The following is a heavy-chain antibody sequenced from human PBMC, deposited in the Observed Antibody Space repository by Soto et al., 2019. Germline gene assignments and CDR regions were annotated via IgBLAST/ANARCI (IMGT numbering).Heavy chain of an antibody. CDR1: GYTFTSYA. Sequence: GASVKVSCKASGYTFTSYAMHWVRQAPGQRLEWMGWINAGNGNTKYSQKFQGRVTITRDTSASTAYMELSSLRSEDTAVYYCARVDDFWSGYYSNWFDPWGQGTLVTVSS. J-gene: IGHJ5*02. V-gene: IGHV1-3*01. CDR3: ARVDDFWSGYYSNWFDP. D-gene: IGHD3-3*01. CDR2: INAGNGNT.